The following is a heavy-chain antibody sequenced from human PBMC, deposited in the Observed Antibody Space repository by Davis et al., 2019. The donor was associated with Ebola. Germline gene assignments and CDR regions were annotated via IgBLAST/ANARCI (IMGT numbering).Heavy chain of an antibody. Sequence: GESLKISCAASGFVFSSYVMSWVRRAPGKGLEWVSTIGLSADTYYADSVKGRFTISRDNSRNTLQLQMDSRRVEDTAIYYCAKDSSNVWFDVWGQGTMVTVSS. CDR1: GFVFSSYV. J-gene: IGHJ3*01. D-gene: IGHD2-2*01. CDR3: AKDSSNVWFDV. V-gene: IGHV3-23*01. CDR2: IGLSADT.